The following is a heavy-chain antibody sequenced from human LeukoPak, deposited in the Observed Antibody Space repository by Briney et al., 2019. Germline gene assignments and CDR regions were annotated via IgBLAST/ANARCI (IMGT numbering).Heavy chain of an antibody. D-gene: IGHD3-22*01. Sequence: ASVKVSCKASGYTFTRYYIHGVRQAPGQGLEWMGVINPSGGSTSYAQKFQGRVTMTRDMSTSIVYMELISLRSEDTAVYYCARDPKDDTSGYHYFDYWGQGTLVTVSS. CDR1: GYTFTRYY. J-gene: IGHJ4*02. CDR2: INPSGGST. CDR3: ARDPKDDTSGYHYFDY. V-gene: IGHV1-46*01.